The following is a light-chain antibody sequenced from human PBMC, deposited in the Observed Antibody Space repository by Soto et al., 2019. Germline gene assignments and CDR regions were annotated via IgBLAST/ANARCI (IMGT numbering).Light chain of an antibody. CDR2: WAS. CDR1: QSVLYSSNNKNY. J-gene: IGKJ2*01. Sequence: DIVMTQSPDSLAVSLGERATINCKSSQSVLYSSNNKNYLAWYQQKPGQPPKLLIYWASTRESGVPGRFSGSGSGTDFTLTISSLQAEDVAVYYCQQYHSIPYTFGQETRLEIK. V-gene: IGKV4-1*01. CDR3: QQYHSIPYT.